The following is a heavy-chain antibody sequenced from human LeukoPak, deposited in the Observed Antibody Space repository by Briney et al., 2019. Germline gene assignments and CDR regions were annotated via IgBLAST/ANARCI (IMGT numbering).Heavy chain of an antibody. D-gene: IGHD4-23*01. CDR3: AMLAGNYDYDYCMYV. CDR2: IYPGDSDT. J-gene: IGHJ6*03. Sequence: GESLKISCKGSGYSFTSYWIGWVRQVPGKGLESMGIIYPGDSDTRYSPSFQGQVTISADKSISTAYLQWSSLQASHIAMYCVAMLAGNYDYDYCMYVWGKGNAVSVSS. CDR1: GYSFTSYW. V-gene: IGHV5-51*01.